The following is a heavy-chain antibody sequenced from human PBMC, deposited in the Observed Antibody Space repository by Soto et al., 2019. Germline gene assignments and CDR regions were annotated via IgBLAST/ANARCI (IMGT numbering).Heavy chain of an antibody. CDR2: IIPIFGTA. CDR3: ARGWGSNYDSSGGMDV. CDR1: GGTFSSYA. Sequence: QVQLVQSGAEVKKPGSSVKVSCKASGGTFSSYAISWVRQAPGQGPEWMGGIIPIFGTANYAQKFQGRVTITADKSTSTAYMELSSLRSEDTAVYYCARGWGSNYDSSGGMDVWGQGTTVTVSS. V-gene: IGHV1-69*06. J-gene: IGHJ6*02. D-gene: IGHD3-16*01.